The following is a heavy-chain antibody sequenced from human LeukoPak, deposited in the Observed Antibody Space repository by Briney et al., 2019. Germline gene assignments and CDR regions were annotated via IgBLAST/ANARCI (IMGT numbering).Heavy chain of an antibody. D-gene: IGHD6-19*01. CDR2: FDPEDGET. V-gene: IGHV1-24*01. Sequence: ASVKVSCKVSGYTLTELSMHWVRQAPGKGLEWMGGFDPEDGETIYAQKFQGRVTMTEDTSTDTAYMELSSLRSEDTAVYYCATLSYSRGGLDYWGQGTLVTVSS. CDR1: GYTLTELS. CDR3: ATLSYSRGGLDY. J-gene: IGHJ4*02.